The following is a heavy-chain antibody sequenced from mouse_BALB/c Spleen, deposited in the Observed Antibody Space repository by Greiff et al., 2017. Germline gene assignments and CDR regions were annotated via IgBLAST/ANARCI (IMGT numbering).Heavy chain of an antibody. J-gene: IGHJ4*01. Sequence: QVQLQQSGAELVRPGTSVKVSCKASGYAFTNYLIEWVKQRPGQGLEWIGVINPGSGGTNYNEKFQGKATLTADKSSSTAYMQLSSLTSDDSAVYFCARKGIYYYAMDYWGQGTSVTVSA. CDR1: GYAFTNYL. D-gene: IGHD2-1*01. V-gene: IGHV1-54*01. CDR3: ARKGIYYYAMDY. CDR2: INPGSGGT.